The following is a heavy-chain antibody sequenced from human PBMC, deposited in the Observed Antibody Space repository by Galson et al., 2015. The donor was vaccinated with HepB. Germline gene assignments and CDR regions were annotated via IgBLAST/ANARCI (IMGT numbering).Heavy chain of an antibody. V-gene: IGHV3-33*01. Sequence: SLRLSCAASGFTFSSYGMHWVRQAPGKGLEWVAVIWYDGSNKYYADSVKGRFTISRDNSKNTLYLQMNSLRAEDTAVYYCARDQNWGRHDAFDIWGQGTMVTVSS. J-gene: IGHJ3*02. CDR3: ARDQNWGRHDAFDI. CDR2: IWYDGSNK. CDR1: GFTFSSYG. D-gene: IGHD7-27*01.